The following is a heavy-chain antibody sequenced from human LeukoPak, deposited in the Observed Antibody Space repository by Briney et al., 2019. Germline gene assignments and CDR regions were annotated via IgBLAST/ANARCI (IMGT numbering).Heavy chain of an antibody. CDR2: INHSGST. CDR1: GGSFSGYY. D-gene: IGHD2-2*01. Sequence: PSETLSLTCAVYGGSFSGYYWSWIRQPPGKGLEWIGEINHSGSTNYNPSLKSRVTISVDTSKNRFSLKLSSVTAADTAVYYCARRRAQLFDYWGQGTLVTVSS. V-gene: IGHV4-34*01. J-gene: IGHJ4*02. CDR3: ARRRAQLFDY.